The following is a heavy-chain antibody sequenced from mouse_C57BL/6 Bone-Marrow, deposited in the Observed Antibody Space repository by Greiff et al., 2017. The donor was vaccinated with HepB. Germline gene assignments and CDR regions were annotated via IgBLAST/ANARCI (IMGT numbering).Heavy chain of an antibody. CDR1: GYTFTSYW. D-gene: IGHD2-4*01. J-gene: IGHJ2*01. Sequence: QVQLQQPGAELVRPGSSVKLSCKASGYTFTSYWMDWVKQRPGQGLEWIGNIYPSDSETHYNQKFKDKATLTVDKSSSTAYMQLSSLTSEDSAVYYCARGGDDYDWWGQGTTLTVSS. CDR3: ARGGDDYDW. V-gene: IGHV1-61*01. CDR2: IYPSDSET.